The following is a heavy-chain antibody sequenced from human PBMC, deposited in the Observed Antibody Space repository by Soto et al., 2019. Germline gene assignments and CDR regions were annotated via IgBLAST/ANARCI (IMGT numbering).Heavy chain of an antibody. CDR1: GYSFTSYW. V-gene: IGHV5-51*01. J-gene: IGHJ6*02. D-gene: IGHD3-16*01. Sequence: GESLKISCKGSGYSFTSYWIGWVRQMPGKGLEWMGIIYPGDSDTRYSPSFQGQVTISADKSISTAYLQWSSLKASDTAMYYCARRSNGKVWDYYYYGMDVWGQGTTVTVSS. CDR2: IYPGDSDT. CDR3: ARRSNGKVWDYYYYGMDV.